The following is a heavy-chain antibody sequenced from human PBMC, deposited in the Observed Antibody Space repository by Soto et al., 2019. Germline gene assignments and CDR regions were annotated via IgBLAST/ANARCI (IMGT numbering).Heavy chain of an antibody. D-gene: IGHD2-21*01. Sequence: QVQLVGSGGGVVQPGRSVTLSCAASGFTFSAFGMHWVRQAPGKGLEWVAVISSDESRKYYANSMQGRFTISRDNANNTLYLQINSLRLEDTAFYYCARCCPTGDNCFYFDFWGQGTLVTVSS. V-gene: IGHV3-30*03. J-gene: IGHJ4*02. CDR3: ARCCPTGDNCFYFDF. CDR2: ISSDESRK. CDR1: GFTFSAFG.